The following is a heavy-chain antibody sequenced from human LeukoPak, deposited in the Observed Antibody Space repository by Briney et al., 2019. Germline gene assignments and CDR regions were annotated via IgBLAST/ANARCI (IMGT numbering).Heavy chain of an antibody. CDR1: GFTFSSYG. CDR3: ARDPVDY. V-gene: IGHV3-30*03. CDR2: ISYDGSNK. Sequence: GGSLRLSCAASGFTFSSYGMHWVRQAPGKGLEWVAVISYDGSNKYYADSVKGRFTISRDNSKNTLYLQMNSLRVEDTAVYYCARDPVDYWGQGTLVTVSS. J-gene: IGHJ4*02.